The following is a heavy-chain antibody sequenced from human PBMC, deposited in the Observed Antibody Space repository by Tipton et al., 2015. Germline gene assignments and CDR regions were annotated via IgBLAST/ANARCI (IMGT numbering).Heavy chain of an antibody. CDR1: GGSISSGGYY. Sequence: TLSLTCTVSGGSISSGGYYWSWIRQHPGKGLEWIGYIYYTGSTYHNPSLKSRVTISVDTSKNQFSLKLSSVTAADTAVYYCARAHYDSSDYYYDWFFDLWGRGTLVTVSS. CDR3: ARAHYDSSDYYYDWFFDL. CDR2: IYYTGST. J-gene: IGHJ2*01. V-gene: IGHV4-31*03. D-gene: IGHD3-22*01.